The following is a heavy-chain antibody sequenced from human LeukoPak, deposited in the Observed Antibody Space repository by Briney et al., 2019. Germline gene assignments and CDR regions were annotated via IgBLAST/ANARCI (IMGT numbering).Heavy chain of an antibody. V-gene: IGHV4-34*01. CDR1: GGSVSRYY. D-gene: IGHD3-3*01. Sequence: SETLSLTCAVYGGSVSRYYWSWIRHPPGKVLEWNGESNHIGSTNYNPSLKSRVTISVDTSKNQFSLKLSSVTAADTAVYYCARRHQYYDFWSGYSTPNYYYGMDVWGQGTTVTVSS. CDR3: ARRHQYYDFWSGYSTPNYYYGMDV. CDR2: SNHIGST. J-gene: IGHJ6*02.